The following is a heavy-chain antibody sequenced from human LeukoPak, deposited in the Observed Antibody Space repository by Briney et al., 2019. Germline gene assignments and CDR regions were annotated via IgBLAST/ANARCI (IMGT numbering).Heavy chain of an antibody. CDR2: ISVDGSAT. Sequence: GGSLRLSCAASGFTFHNYAMNWLRQTPDRGLFWVAAISVDGSATNYADSVKGRFTISRDNSKNTLYLQMNNLRPDDTAVYYCARDFDYWGQGTLVTVSS. J-gene: IGHJ4*02. CDR3: ARDFDY. V-gene: IGHV3-30*04. CDR1: GFTFHNYA.